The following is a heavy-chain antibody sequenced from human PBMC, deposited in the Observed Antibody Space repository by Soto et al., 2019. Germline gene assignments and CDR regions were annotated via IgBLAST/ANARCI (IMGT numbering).Heavy chain of an antibody. CDR2: ISGSGGST. Sequence: GGSLRLSCAASGFTFSSYAMSWVRQAPGKGLEWVSAISGSGGSTYYADSVKGRFTISRDNSKNTLYLQMNSLRAEDTAVYYCAKDGQQLIKPNYYYYYYMDVWGKGTTVTVSS. CDR3: AKDGQQLIKPNYYYYYYMDV. V-gene: IGHV3-23*01. CDR1: GFTFSSYA. D-gene: IGHD6-13*01. J-gene: IGHJ6*03.